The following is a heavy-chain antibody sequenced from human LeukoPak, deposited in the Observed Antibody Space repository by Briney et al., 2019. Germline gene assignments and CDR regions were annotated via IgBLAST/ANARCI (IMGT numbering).Heavy chain of an antibody. CDR3: AREAPGY. CDR1: GFTFSSYE. J-gene: IGHJ4*02. CDR2: ISRSGSTI. Sequence: GGSLRLSCAASGFTFSSYEMNWVRQAPGKGLEWVSYISRSGSTIYYADSVKGRFTISRDNAKNSLYLQMNSLRAEDTAVYYCAREAPGYWGQGTLVTVSS. V-gene: IGHV3-48*03.